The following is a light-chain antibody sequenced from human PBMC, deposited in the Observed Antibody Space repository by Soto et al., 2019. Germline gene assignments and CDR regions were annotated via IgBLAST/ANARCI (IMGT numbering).Light chain of an antibody. CDR2: DAS. CDR1: QGISSY. J-gene: IGKJ5*01. Sequence: IDWSLSPRNMAVSGRGVVLGGCRVSQGISSYLASYQQQTGNAPQLLIYDASTLQSGVPSRFSGSGSGKASSLIIISLQHSDFATYSCHEPHCSPPSTFAQGTRLEIK. CDR3: HEPHCSPPST. V-gene: IGKV1-9*01.